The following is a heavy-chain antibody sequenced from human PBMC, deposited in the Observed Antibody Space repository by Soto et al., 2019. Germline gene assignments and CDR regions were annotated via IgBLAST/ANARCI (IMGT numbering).Heavy chain of an antibody. CDR1: QISFSSYW. CDR3: XXXXNWPNY. V-gene: IGHV3-7*01. CDR2: INQDGSEK. Sequence: EEQLVESGGGLVQPGGSLKLSCVVSQISFSSYWMTWVRQAPGKGLECVANINQDGSEKYYEDSVKGRFTISRDNTKNXXXXXXXXXXXXXXXXXXXXXXXNWPNYWGHGTLVAVXS. J-gene: IGHJ4*01. D-gene: IGHD1-20*01.